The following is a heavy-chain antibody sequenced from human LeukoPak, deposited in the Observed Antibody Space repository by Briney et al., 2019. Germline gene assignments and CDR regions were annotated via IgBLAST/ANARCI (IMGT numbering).Heavy chain of an antibody. CDR2: IHYSGST. CDR3: ARHLLSSGYDCWFDP. D-gene: IGHD5-12*01. Sequence: PSETLSLTCTVSGGSISSYYWSWIRQPPGKGLEWIGYIHYSGSTNYNPSLKSRVTISVDTSKNLFSLKLMSVTAADTAVYYCARHLLSSGYDCWFDPWGQGTPVTVSS. CDR1: GGSISSYY. J-gene: IGHJ5*02. V-gene: IGHV4-59*08.